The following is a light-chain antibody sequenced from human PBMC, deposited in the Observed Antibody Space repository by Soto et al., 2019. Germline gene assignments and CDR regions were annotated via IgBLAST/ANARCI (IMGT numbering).Light chain of an antibody. J-gene: IGKJ1*01. V-gene: IGKV3-20*01. Sequence: EIVLTQSPGTLSLSPGERATLSCRASQSVSNNYLAWYQQKPGQAPRLLIYGASNRATGIPDRFSGSGSGTDFTLTISRLEPEDFAVYYCQQYVSLGTFGKGPKVNI. CDR1: QSVSNNY. CDR3: QQYVSLGT. CDR2: GAS.